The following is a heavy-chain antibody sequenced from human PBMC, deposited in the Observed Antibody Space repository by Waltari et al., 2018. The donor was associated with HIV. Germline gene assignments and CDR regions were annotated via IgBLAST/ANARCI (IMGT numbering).Heavy chain of an antibody. V-gene: IGHV1-3*01. CDR3: ARSSAAGTIGDY. Sequence: QVQLVQSGAEVQKPWASVKVSCKASGYTFSTYAMHWVRPAPGQRLEWMGWINAGNGDTKYSQNVQDRVSITRDTSASTAYMELSSLRSKDTAVYYCARSSAAGTIGDYWGQGTLVTVSS. CDR1: GYTFSTYA. D-gene: IGHD6-13*01. CDR2: INAGNGDT. J-gene: IGHJ4*02.